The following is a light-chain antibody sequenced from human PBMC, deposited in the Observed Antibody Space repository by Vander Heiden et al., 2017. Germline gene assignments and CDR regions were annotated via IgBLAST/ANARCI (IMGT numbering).Light chain of an antibody. Sequence: AIRMTQSPSSFSASTGDRVTITCRASQGISSYLAWYQQKPGKAPKLLIYAASTLQSGVPSRFSGSGSGTDFTLTISCLQSEDFATYYCQQEDSYPPTFGQGTKLEIK. CDR3: QQEDSYPPT. CDR2: AAS. CDR1: QGISSY. J-gene: IGKJ2*01. V-gene: IGKV1-8*01.